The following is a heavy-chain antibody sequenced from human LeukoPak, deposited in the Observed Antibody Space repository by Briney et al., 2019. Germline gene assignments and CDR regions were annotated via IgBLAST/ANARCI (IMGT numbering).Heavy chain of an antibody. Sequence: SETLSLTCTVSGGSISSSSYYWGWIRPPPGKGLEWIGSIYSSGSTYYNASLQSRVTISIETSKNQISLRLNSVTAADTAIYYCAKSGGYGLIDYWGQGTLVTVSS. CDR3: AKSGGYGLIDY. CDR2: IYSSGST. D-gene: IGHD1-26*01. J-gene: IGHJ4*02. CDR1: GGSISSSSYY. V-gene: IGHV4-39*01.